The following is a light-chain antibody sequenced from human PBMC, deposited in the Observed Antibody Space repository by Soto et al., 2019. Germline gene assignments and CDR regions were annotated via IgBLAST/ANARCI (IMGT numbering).Light chain of an antibody. Sequence: QSVLTQPASVSGSPGQSITISCTGTSSDVGNYNLVSWYQQHPGKAPKLMIYEGSKRPSGVSNRFSGSKSGNTASLTISILHAELEADYCCCSYAGSSTYGFGTGT. CDR2: EGS. CDR3: CSYAGSSTYG. CDR1: SSDVGNYNL. V-gene: IGLV2-23*01. J-gene: IGLJ1*01.